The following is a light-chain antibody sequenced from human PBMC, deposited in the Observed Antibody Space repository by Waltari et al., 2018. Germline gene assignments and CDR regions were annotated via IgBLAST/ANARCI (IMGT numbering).Light chain of an antibody. CDR3: ASYIAASTLV. CDR2: DVT. V-gene: IGLV2-14*03. Sequence: QSALTQPASVSGSPGQSITISCTGSGTDVGRYNYVSWYQHYPDKAPRLMIYDVTNRPYGVSDRFSGSKSGNTASLTISGLQPEDEADYYCASYIAASTLVFGGGTRLTVV. J-gene: IGLJ3*02. CDR1: GTDVGRYNY.